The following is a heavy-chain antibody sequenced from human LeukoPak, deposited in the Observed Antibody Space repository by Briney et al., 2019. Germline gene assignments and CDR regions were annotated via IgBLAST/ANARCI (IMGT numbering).Heavy chain of an antibody. D-gene: IGHD3-10*01. V-gene: IGHV4-59*12. J-gene: IGHJ5*02. CDR2: VYYTGIT. CDR3: ASRGGSGSYYMDYNWFDP. Sequence: RPSETLSLTCTVSGGSISGYYWSWIRQPPGKGLEWIGYVYYTGITNYNPSLKSRVTISVDTSKNQFSLKLSSVTAADTAVYYCASRGGSGSYYMDYNWFDPCGQGTLVTVSS. CDR1: GGSISGYY.